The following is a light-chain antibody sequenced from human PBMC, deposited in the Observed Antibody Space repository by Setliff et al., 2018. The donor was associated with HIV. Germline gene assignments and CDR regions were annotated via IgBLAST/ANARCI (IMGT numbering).Light chain of an antibody. CDR1: SSDIGRYNL. V-gene: IGLV2-23*01. CDR3: CSNTGSNTYV. Sequence: SALTQPAFVSGSPGQSITISCTGTSSDIGRYNLVSWYQQYPGKAPKLMIYQATKRPSGVSNRFSGSKSGNTASLTISGLQAEDEADYYCCSNTGSNTYVFGSGTKGTVL. J-gene: IGLJ1*01. CDR2: QAT.